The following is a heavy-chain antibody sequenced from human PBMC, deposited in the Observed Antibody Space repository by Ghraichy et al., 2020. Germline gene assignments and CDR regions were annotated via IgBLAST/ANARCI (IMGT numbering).Heavy chain of an antibody. CDR1: GGSISSSSYY. D-gene: IGHD6-6*01. CDR2: IYYSGST. J-gene: IGHJ4*02. Sequence: SETPSLTCTVSGGSISSSSYYWGWIRQSPGKGLEWIGSIYYSGSTYYNPSLKSRVTISVDTSKNQFSLKLSSVTAADTAVYYCARQTRRIAARPSFLFDYWGQGTLVTVSS. CDR3: ARQTRRIAARPSFLFDY. V-gene: IGHV4-39*01.